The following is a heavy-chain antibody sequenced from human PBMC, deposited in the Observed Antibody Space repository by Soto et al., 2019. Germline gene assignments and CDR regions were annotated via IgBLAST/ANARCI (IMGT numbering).Heavy chain of an antibody. CDR2: IIPIRGIA. Sequence: QVQLVQSGAEVKKPGSSVKVSCKASGGTFSSYTISWVRQAPGQGLEWMGRIIPIRGIANYAQKFQGRVTITADKSTSTAYMELSSLRSEDTAVYYCARAAPGYSSSWYWFDPWGQGTLVTVSS. CDR3: ARAAPGYSSSWYWFDP. V-gene: IGHV1-69*02. D-gene: IGHD6-13*01. CDR1: GGTFSSYT. J-gene: IGHJ5*02.